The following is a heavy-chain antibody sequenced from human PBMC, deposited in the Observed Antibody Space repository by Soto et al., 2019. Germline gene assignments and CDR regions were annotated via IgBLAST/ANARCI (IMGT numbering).Heavy chain of an antibody. CDR2: IYYSGST. V-gene: IGHV4-59*08. CDR3: ARAGYSSGWYRYYFDY. Sequence: SETLSLTCTVSGASISSYYWSWIRQPPGKGLEWIGYIYYSGSTNYNPSLKSRVTISVDTSKNQFSLKLSSVTAADTAVYYCARAGYSSGWYRYYFDYWGQGTLVTVSS. J-gene: IGHJ4*02. CDR1: GASISSYY. D-gene: IGHD6-19*01.